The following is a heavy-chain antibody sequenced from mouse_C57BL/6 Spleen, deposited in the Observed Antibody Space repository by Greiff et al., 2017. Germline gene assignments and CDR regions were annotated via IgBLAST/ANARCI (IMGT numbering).Heavy chain of an antibody. CDR1: GYSFTGYF. Sequence: VQLQQSGPELVKPGDSVKISCKASGYSFTGYFMNWVMQSHGKSLEWIGRINPYNGDTFYNQKFKGKATLTVDKSSSTAHMELRSLTSEDSAVYYCARGDYGSSYNFDYWGQGTTLTVSS. D-gene: IGHD1-1*01. V-gene: IGHV1-20*01. CDR3: ARGDYGSSYNFDY. CDR2: INPYNGDT. J-gene: IGHJ2*01.